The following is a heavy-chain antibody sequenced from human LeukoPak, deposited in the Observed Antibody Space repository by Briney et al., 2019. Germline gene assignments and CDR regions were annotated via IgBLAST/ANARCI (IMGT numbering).Heavy chain of an antibody. Sequence: PSETLSLTCTVSGGSISSGSYYWSWIRQPAGKRLEWIGHIYRSGSTNYNPSLKSRVTISVDTSKNQFSLKLSSVTAADTAVYYCARAVRRTEITMVRGVIITGWFDPWGQGTLVTVSS. CDR3: ARAVRRTEITMVRGVIITGWFDP. V-gene: IGHV4-61*10. D-gene: IGHD3-10*01. CDR2: IYRSGST. CDR1: GGSISSGSYY. J-gene: IGHJ5*02.